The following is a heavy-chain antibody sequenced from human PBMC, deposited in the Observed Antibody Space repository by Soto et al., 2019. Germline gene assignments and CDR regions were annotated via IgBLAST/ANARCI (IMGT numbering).Heavy chain of an antibody. CDR3: TVWGSGNDFGAA. CDR2: SKNKADSYTT. J-gene: IGHJ4*02. CDR1: GFTFSDHY. Sequence: EVQLVESGGGLVQPGGSLRLSCAASGFTFSDHYMDWVHQAPGKGLEWVGRSKNKADSYTTEYAASVKGRFTISRDGSKTSLFLQMNSLKTEGTAVYYCTVWGSGNDFGAAWGQGILVTVSS. V-gene: IGHV3-72*01. D-gene: IGHD3-10*01.